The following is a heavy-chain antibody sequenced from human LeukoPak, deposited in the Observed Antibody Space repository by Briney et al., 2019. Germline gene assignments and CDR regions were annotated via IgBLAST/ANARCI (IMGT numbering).Heavy chain of an antibody. V-gene: IGHV1-2*02. CDR3: AADRFSVVRGVRYYFDY. CDR2: INANSGGT. CDR1: GHTFTGYY. D-gene: IGHD3-10*01. Sequence: ASVKVSCKASGHTFTGYYMHWVRQAPGQGLEWMGWINANSGGTNYAQKFQGRVTITRDMSTSTAYMELSSLRSEDTAVYYCAADRFSVVRGVRYYFDYWGQGTLVTVSS. J-gene: IGHJ4*02.